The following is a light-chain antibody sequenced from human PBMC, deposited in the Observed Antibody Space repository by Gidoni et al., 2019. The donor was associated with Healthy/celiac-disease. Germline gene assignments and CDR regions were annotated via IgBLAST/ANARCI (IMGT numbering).Light chain of an antibody. CDR2: SNN. CDR3: AAWDDSLNAVG. J-gene: IGLJ3*02. Sequence: QSVLTQPPSPSGTPGQRVTIPCSGSSSNIGSNTVNWYQQLPVTTPKLLIYSNNQRPSGVPDRFSGSKSGTSASLAISGLQSEDEADYYCAAWDDSLNAVGFGGGTKLTVL. CDR1: SSNIGSNT. V-gene: IGLV1-44*01.